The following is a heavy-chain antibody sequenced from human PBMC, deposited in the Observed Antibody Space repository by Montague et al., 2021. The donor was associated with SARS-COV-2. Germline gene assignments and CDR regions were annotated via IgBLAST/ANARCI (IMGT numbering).Heavy chain of an antibody. CDR3: AMTAVIRYQYYFDN. Sequence: ETLSLTCSVSGGSVRSGSYYWSWIRQPPGKGLQWIGNVLYTGVTSFNPSLKSRLTMSVDSSKNEFSLNLRSVTAADTAVYYCAMTAVIRYQYYFDNWGQGTVVAVSS. CDR2: VLYTGVT. D-gene: IGHD3-16*02. V-gene: IGHV4-39*07. CDR1: GGSVRSGSYY. J-gene: IGHJ4*02.